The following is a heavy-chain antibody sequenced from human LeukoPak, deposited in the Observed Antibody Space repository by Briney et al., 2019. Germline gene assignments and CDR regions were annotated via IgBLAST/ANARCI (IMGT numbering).Heavy chain of an antibody. V-gene: IGHV2-5*01. Sequence: SGPTLVKPTQTLTLTCTFSGFSLSTSGVGVAWMRQSPGLAPEWLAVTYWNDDQRYNPSLKSRLTITKDTSKNQVVLTMTNMDPADTATYHCAHNGLYHWGQGTLVTVSS. CDR2: TYWNDDQ. CDR3: AHNGLYH. J-gene: IGHJ5*02. D-gene: IGHD2-2*03. CDR1: GFSLSTSGVG.